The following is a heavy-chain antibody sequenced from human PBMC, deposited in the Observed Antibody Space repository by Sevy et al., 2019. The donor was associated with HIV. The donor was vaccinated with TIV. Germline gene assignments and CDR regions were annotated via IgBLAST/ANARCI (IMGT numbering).Heavy chain of an antibody. CDR1: GFTFSDYS. J-gene: IGHJ6*02. CDR2: IRYDGTRK. CDR3: ARGLILEWSWYGMDV. Sequence: GGSLRLSCAASGFTFSDYSMHWVRQAPGKGLEWVAFIRYDGTRKDYADSVKGRFTISRDNSKKTLFLQMNSLRAEDTAVYYCARGLILEWSWYGMDVWGQGTTVTVSS. D-gene: IGHD3-3*01. V-gene: IGHV3-30*02.